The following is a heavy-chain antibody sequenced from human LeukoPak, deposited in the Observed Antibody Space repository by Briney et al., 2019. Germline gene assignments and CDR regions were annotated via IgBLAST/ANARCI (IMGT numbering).Heavy chain of an antibody. CDR2: ICSGGNT. D-gene: IGHD4-23*01. CDR1: GFTVSTNY. CDR3: ARDSGTTVGYFDY. V-gene: IGHV3-66*01. Sequence: GGSLRLSCAASGFTVSTNYMSWVRQAPGRGLEWVSVICSGGNTYYADSVKGRFTISRDNSKNTLYLQMNSLRAEDTAVYYCARDSGTTVGYFDYWGQGTLVTVSS. J-gene: IGHJ4*02.